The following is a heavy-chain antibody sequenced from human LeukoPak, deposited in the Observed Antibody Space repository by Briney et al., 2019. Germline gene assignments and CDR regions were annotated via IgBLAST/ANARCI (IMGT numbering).Heavy chain of an antibody. CDR1: GGSFSGYY. D-gene: IGHD3-22*01. CDR2: INHSGST. J-gene: IGHJ4*02. V-gene: IGHV4-34*01. CDR3: ARGYYDDSSGYYWK. Sequence: SETLSLTCAVYGGSFSGYYWSWIRQPPGKGLEWIGEINHSGSTNYNPSLKSRVTISVDTSKNQFSLKLSSVTAADTAVYYCARGYYDDSSGYYWKWGQGTLVTVSS.